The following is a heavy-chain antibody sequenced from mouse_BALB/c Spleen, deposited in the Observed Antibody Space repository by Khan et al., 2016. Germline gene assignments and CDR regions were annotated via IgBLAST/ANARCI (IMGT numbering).Heavy chain of an antibody. Sequence: QVQLKQSGAELMKPGASVKISCKATGYTFSSYWIEWVKQRPGHGLEWIGEILPGSGSTNYNEKFRGKATFTADTSSNTAYMQLSSLTSEDSAVHYCARTDRRGYFDYWGQGTTLTVSS. CDR3: ARTDRRGYFDY. CDR2: ILPGSGST. CDR1: GYTFSSYW. V-gene: IGHV1-9*01. J-gene: IGHJ2*01.